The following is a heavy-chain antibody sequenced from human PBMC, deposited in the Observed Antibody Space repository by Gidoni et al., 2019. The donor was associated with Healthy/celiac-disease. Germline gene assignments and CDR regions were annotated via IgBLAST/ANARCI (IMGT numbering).Heavy chain of an antibody. CDR1: GGTFSSYA. J-gene: IGHJ4*02. V-gene: IGHV1-69*01. CDR2: IIPIFGTA. CDR3: AREKKSLSIAVAGTGEFDY. D-gene: IGHD6-19*01. Sequence: QVQLVQSGAEVKKPGSSVKVSCKASGGTFSSYAISWVRQAPGQGLEWMGGIIPIFGTANYAQKFQGRVTITADESTSTAYMELSSLRSEDTAVYYCAREKKSLSIAVAGTGEFDYWGQGTLVTVSS.